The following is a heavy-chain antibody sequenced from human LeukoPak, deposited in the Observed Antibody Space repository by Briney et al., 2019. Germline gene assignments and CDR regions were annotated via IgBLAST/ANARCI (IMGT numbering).Heavy chain of an antibody. J-gene: IGHJ4*02. V-gene: IGHV5-51*01. D-gene: IGHD3-10*01. CDR1: GYSFTSYW. CDR2: IYPGDSDT. Sequence: GESLKISCKGSGYSFTSYWIGWVRQMPGKGLEWMGIIYPGDSDTRYSPSFQGQVTISADKSISTAYLQWSSLKASDTAMYYCARIPKIWFGELLDGPYFDYWGQGTLVTVSS. CDR3: ARIPKIWFGELLDGPYFDY.